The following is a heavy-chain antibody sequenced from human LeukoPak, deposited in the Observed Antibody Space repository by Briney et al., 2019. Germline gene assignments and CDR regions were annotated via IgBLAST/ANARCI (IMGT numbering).Heavy chain of an antibody. CDR1: GGSISSGGYS. Sequence: SQTLSLTCAVSGGSISSGGYSLSWIRQPPGKGLEWIVYIYHSGSTYYNPSLKSRVTISVDRSKNQFSLKLSSVTAADTAVYYCARGGGQITMVRGVLRPFDYWGQGTLVTVSS. D-gene: IGHD3-10*01. CDR2: IYHSGST. V-gene: IGHV4-30-2*01. CDR3: ARGGGQITMVRGVLRPFDY. J-gene: IGHJ4*02.